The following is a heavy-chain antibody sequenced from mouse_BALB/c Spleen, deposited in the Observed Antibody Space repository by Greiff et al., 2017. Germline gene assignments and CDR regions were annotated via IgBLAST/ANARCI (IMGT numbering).Heavy chain of an antibody. CDR1: GYTFTSYW. Sequence: LQQPGSELVRPGASVKLSCKASGYTFTSYWMHWVKQRHGQGLEWIGNIYPGSGSTNYDEKFKSKGTLTVDTSSSTAYMHLSSLTSEDSAVYYCTVDGPYAMDYWGQGTSVTVSS. J-gene: IGHJ4*01. V-gene: IGHV1S22*01. D-gene: IGHD2-3*01. CDR2: IYPGSGST. CDR3: TVDGPYAMDY.